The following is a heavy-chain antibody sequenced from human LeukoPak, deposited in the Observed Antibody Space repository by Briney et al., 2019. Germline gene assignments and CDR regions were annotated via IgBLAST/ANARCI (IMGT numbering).Heavy chain of an antibody. V-gene: IGHV4-31*03. Sequence: PSETLSLTCTVSGGSISSGGYYWSWIRQHPGKGLEWIGYIYYSGSTYYNPSLKSRVTISVDTSKNQFSLKLSSVTAADTAVYYCARAPINWKCWFDPWGQGTLVTVSS. D-gene: IGHD1-1*01. CDR2: IYYSGST. CDR3: ARAPINWKCWFDP. CDR1: GGSISSGGYY. J-gene: IGHJ5*02.